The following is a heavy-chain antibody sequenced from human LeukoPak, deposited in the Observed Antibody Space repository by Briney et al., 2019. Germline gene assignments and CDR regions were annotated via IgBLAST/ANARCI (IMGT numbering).Heavy chain of an antibody. V-gene: IGHV3-13*04. CDR2: NGTTGDT. CDR3: ARGGSNWSYFDY. D-gene: IGHD4-11*01. J-gene: IGHJ4*02. Sequence: GGSLRLSCAAYGFTFRNYDLHWVRQGAGKGLELVATNGTTGDTYYAASVKGRFTISRENGKDWLYLQRNSLRAGDTAVYYCARGGSNWSYFDYWGQGTLVTVSS. CDR1: GFTFRNYD.